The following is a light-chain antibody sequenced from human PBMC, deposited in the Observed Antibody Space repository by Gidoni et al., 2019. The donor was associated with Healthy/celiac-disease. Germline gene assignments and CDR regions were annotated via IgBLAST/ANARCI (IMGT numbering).Light chain of an antibody. CDR1: QSISSY. V-gene: IGKV1-39*01. CDR2: AAS. CDR3: QQSYSTPLT. J-gene: IGKJ2*01. Sequence: DIQLTQSPSSLSASVGDRVTITCGASQSISSYLNWYQQKPGKAPKLLIYAASRLQSGVPTRISGSGSGTDFTLTSSRLQPEDFATYYCQQSYSTPLTFGQGTKLEIK.